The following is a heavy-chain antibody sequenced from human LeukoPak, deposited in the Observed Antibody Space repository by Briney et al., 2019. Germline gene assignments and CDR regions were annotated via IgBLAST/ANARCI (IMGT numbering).Heavy chain of an antibody. V-gene: IGHV1-2*02. J-gene: IGHJ4*02. Sequence: ASVKVSCKASGYTFTGYYMHWVRQAPGQGLEWMGWINPNSGGTNYAQKFQGRVTMTRDTSISTAYMELSRLRSDDAAVYYCARRGQTSRTFDYWGQGTLVTVSS. CDR3: ARRGQTSRTFDY. D-gene: IGHD1-1*01. CDR1: GYTFTGYY. CDR2: INPNSGGT.